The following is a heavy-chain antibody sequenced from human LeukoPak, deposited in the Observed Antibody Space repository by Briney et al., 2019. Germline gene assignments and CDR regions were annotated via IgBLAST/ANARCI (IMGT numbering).Heavy chain of an antibody. Sequence: ASVKVSCKASGYTFTGYYMSWVRQAPGQGLEWMGRINPNSGGTNYAQNFQGRVTMTRDTSISTAYMELSRLISADKQVYYCANQIPKEGYEAGPFVYWVQGTMVTVSS. J-gene: IGHJ4*02. D-gene: IGHD5-24*01. CDR3: ANQIPKEGYEAGPFVY. CDR1: GYTFTGYY. CDR2: INPNSGGT. V-gene: IGHV1-2*05.